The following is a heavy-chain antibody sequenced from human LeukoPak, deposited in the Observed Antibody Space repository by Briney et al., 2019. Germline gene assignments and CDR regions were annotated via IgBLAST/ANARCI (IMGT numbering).Heavy chain of an antibody. Sequence: KASETLSLTCTVTGGSISSYYWSWIRQPAGKGLEWIGRIYTSESTNYNPSLKSRVTMSVDTSKNQFSLRLSSVTAADTAVYYCARDATSYYDSAGTNWFDPWGQGTLVTVSS. CDR1: GGSISSYY. CDR3: ARDATSYYDSAGTNWFDP. J-gene: IGHJ5*02. CDR2: IYTSEST. V-gene: IGHV4-4*07. D-gene: IGHD3-22*01.